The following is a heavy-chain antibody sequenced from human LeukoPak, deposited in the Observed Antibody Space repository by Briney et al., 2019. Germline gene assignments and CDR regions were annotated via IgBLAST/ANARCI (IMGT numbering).Heavy chain of an antibody. CDR2: ISSGSRTI. D-gene: IGHD6-13*01. CDR1: GFTFGSYS. V-gene: IGHV3-48*01. Sequence: PGGSLRLSCAASGFTFGSYSMNWVRQAPGKGLEWISYISSGSRTIYYADSVEGRFTVSRDNAKNSLYPQMRSLRAEDTAVYYCAREAEQQLVRSWFDPWGQGTLVTVSS. CDR3: AREAEQQLVRSWFDP. J-gene: IGHJ5*02.